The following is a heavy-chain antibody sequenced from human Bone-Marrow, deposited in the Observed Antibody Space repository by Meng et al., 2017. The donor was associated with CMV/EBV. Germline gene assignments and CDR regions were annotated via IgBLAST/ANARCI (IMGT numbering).Heavy chain of an antibody. D-gene: IGHD3-3*01. Sequence: GESLKISCAASGFTFSSYWMSWVRQAPGKGLEWVANIKQDGSEKYYVDSVKGRFTISRDNAKNSLYLQMYSLRAEDTAVYYCARDLSHYDFWSGYNPHGMDVWGQGTTVTVSS. CDR2: IKQDGSEK. J-gene: IGHJ6*02. CDR3: ARDLSHYDFWSGYNPHGMDV. V-gene: IGHV3-7*01. CDR1: GFTFSSYW.